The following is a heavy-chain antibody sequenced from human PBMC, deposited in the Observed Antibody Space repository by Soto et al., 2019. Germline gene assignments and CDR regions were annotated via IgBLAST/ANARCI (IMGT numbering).Heavy chain of an antibody. CDR3: ATGEVVPSFPNGLDT. D-gene: IGHD2-21*01. CDR1: GGTIKTYT. J-gene: IGHJ5*02. V-gene: IGHV1-69*12. CDR2: FIPSFPAP. Sequence: VQFVQSGAELKKPGSSVRVSCRASGGTIKTYTLSWVRQAPGQGLEWMGAFIPSFPAPNFAQRFKGRLTLTADYSTNTGFMELSGLRPEDTALYFCATGEVVPSFPNGLDTWGQGTQVIVSS.